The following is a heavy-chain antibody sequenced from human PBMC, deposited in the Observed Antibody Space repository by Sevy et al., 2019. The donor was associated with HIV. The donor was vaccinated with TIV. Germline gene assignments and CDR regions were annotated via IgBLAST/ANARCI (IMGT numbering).Heavy chain of an antibody. J-gene: IGHJ4*02. CDR2: LWSDGAYQ. Sequence: GGSLRLSCAATGFTFSNYAMHWVRQAPGKGMEWVAILWSDGAYQYHGDSVKGRFNISRDNSKTTLYLQMNKVRVENTAVYYCARGGYYYDNAAYYALDSWGQGTLVTVSS. D-gene: IGHD3-22*01. CDR1: GFTFSNYA. CDR3: ARGGYYYDNAAYYALDS. V-gene: IGHV3-33*01.